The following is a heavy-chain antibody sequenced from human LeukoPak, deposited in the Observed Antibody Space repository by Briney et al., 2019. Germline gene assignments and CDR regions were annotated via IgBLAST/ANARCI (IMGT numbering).Heavy chain of an antibody. D-gene: IGHD2-21*02. Sequence: GGSLRLSCAASVFTFSSYWMHWVRQAPGKGLVWVSRINSDGSSTTYADSVKGRFTISRDNAKNTLYLQMNSLRAGDTAVFYCARAPVQYCGGDCDAFDIWGQGTMVTVSS. V-gene: IGHV3-74*01. CDR2: INSDGSST. CDR1: VFTFSSYW. J-gene: IGHJ3*02. CDR3: ARAPVQYCGGDCDAFDI.